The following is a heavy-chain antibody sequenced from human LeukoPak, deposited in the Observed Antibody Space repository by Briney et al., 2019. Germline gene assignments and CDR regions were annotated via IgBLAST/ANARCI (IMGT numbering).Heavy chain of an antibody. Sequence: SETLSLTCTVSGGSISSSSYYWGWIRQPPGKGLEWIGRIYTSGSTNYNPSLKSRVTMSVDTSKNQFSLKLSSVTAADTAVYYCARGQYYYGSGSLYFDYWGQGTLVTVSS. V-gene: IGHV4-39*07. D-gene: IGHD3-10*01. J-gene: IGHJ4*02. CDR2: IYTSGST. CDR1: GGSISSSSYY. CDR3: ARGQYYYGSGSLYFDY.